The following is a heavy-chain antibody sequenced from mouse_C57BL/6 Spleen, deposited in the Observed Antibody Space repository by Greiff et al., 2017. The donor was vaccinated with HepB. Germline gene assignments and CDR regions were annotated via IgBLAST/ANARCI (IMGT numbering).Heavy chain of an antibody. D-gene: IGHD1-1*01. CDR2: IYPRSGNT. J-gene: IGHJ2*01. CDR1: GYTFTSYG. Sequence: VQLQQSGAELARPGASVKLSCKASGYTFTSYGISWVKQRTGQGLEWIGEIYPRSGNTYYNEKFKGKATLTADKSSSTAYMELRSLTSEDSAVYFCAHYYGSSYVFDYWGQGTTLTVSS. V-gene: IGHV1-81*01. CDR3: AHYYGSSYVFDY.